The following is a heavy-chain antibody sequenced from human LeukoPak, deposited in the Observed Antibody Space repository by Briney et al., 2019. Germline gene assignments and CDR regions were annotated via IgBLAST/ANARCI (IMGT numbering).Heavy chain of an antibody. D-gene: IGHD6-13*01. CDR2: ISTSSSYI. J-gene: IGHJ4*02. CDR3: ARDLLEIAADSYFEY. Sequence: AGGSLRLSCAASGFTFSSYSMNWVRQAPGKGLEWVSSISTSSSYIYYADSVKGRFTISRDNAKNSLFLQMNSLRAEDTAVYYCARDLLEIAADSYFEYWGQGTLVTVSS. V-gene: IGHV3-21*01. CDR1: GFTFSSYS.